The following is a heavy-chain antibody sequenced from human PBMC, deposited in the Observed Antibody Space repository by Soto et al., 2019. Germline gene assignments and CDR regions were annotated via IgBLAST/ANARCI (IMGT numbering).Heavy chain of an antibody. V-gene: IGHV1-69*12. J-gene: IGHJ2*01. D-gene: IGHD6-25*01. CDR1: GGTFSSYT. CDR3: QTGPHRRLSLWYFHL. CDR2: IIPIFGTA. Sequence: QVQLVQSGAEVKKPGSSVTVSCKASGGTFSSYTISWVRQAPGQGLEWMGGIIPIFGTANYARKFQGRVTITADESTSTAYMELSSLRSEDTAVYYFQTGPHRRLSLWYFHLGGRATLVTLPS.